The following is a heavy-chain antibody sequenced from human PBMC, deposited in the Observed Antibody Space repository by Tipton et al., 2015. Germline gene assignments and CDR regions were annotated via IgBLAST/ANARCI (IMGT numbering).Heavy chain of an antibody. J-gene: IGHJ4*02. V-gene: IGHV3-7*01. Sequence: SLRLSCAASGFTFSSYWMSWVRQAPGKGLEWVANIKQDGSEKYYVDSVKGRFTISRDTAKNSLYLQMNSLRGEDTAVYYCASRYCSGGSCYPYWDYWGPGTLVTVSS. CDR2: IKQDGSEK. CDR3: ASRYCSGGSCYPYWDY. D-gene: IGHD2-15*01. CDR1: GFTFSSYW.